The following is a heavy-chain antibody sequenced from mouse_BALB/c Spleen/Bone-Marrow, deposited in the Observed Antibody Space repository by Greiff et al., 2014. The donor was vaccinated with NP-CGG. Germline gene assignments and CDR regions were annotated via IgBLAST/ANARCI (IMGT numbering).Heavy chain of an antibody. CDR2: IYPGDDDT. V-gene: IGHV1-80*01. J-gene: IGHJ2*01. CDR3: ARGGISFDY. Sequence: QVQLQQSGAELVRPGASVKISCKASGYAFSIYWVNWVKQRPGQGLEWIGQIYPGDDDTDYNGKFKGKATLTADRSSSTAYMQLNSLTSEDSAVYFCARGGISFDYWGQGTTLTVSS. CDR1: GYAFSIYW.